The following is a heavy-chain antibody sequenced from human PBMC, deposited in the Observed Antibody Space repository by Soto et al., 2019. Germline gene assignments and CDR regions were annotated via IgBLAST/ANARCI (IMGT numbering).Heavy chain of an antibody. CDR1: GFTFSSYG. J-gene: IGHJ4*02. D-gene: IGHD3-3*01. Sequence: PGGSLRLSCAASGFTFSSYGMHWVRQAPGKGLEWVAVISYDGSNKYYADSVKGRFTISRDNSKNTLYLQMNSLRAEDTAVYFCARELEALDYWGQGTLVTVSS. CDR2: ISYDGSNK. CDR3: ARELEALDY. V-gene: IGHV3-30*03.